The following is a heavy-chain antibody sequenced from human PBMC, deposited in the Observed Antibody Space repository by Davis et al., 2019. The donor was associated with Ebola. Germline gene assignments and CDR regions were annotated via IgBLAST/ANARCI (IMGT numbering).Heavy chain of an antibody. Sequence: SETLSLTCTVSGGSITTYYWGWIRQSPEKGLEWIGYLHYSGSTNYNPSLKSRVTTSVDTSKNQFSLRLSSVTAADTAVYYCAAILWGSGTWHVDPWGQGNLVTVS. CDR1: GGSITTYY. CDR3: AAILWGSGTWHVDP. J-gene: IGHJ5*02. CDR2: LHYSGST. D-gene: IGHD3-10*01. V-gene: IGHV4-59*08.